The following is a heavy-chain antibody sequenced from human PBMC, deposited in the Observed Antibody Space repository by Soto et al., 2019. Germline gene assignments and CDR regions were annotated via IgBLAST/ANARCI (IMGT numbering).Heavy chain of an antibody. V-gene: IGHV4-39*01. Sequence: PSETLSLTCTVSGGSISSSSYYWGWIRQPPGKGLEWIGSIYYSGSTYYNPSLKSRVTISVDTSKNQFSLKLSSVTAADTAVYYCALQTGYSSSWYGYYYYGMDVWGQGTKVTVSS. J-gene: IGHJ6*02. D-gene: IGHD6-13*01. CDR3: ALQTGYSSSWYGYYYYGMDV. CDR2: IYYSGST. CDR1: GGSISSSSYY.